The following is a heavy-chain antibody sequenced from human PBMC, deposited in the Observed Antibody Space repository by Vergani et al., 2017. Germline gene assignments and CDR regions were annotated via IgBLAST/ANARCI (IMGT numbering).Heavy chain of an antibody. V-gene: IGHV3-30*18. CDR1: GFTFSSYG. Sequence: QVQLVESGGGVVQPGRSLRLSCAASGFTFSSYGMHWVRQAPGKGLEWVAVISYDGSNKYYADSVKGRFTISRDNSKNTLYLQMNSLRAEDTAVYYCAKDIYSGQWLSFFHDAFDIWGQGTMVTVSS. CDR2: ISYDGSNK. J-gene: IGHJ3*02. CDR3: AKDIYSGQWLSFFHDAFDI. D-gene: IGHD6-19*01.